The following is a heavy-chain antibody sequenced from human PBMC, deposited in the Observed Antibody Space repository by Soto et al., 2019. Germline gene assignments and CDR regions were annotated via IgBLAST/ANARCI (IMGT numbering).Heavy chain of an antibody. D-gene: IGHD3-10*01. CDR3: AKDRVILWFGELLYPDHAFDI. J-gene: IGHJ3*02. CDR2: ISGSGGST. V-gene: IGHV3-23*01. Sequence: GGSLRLSCAASGFTFSSYAMSWVRQAPGKGLEWVSAISGSGGSTYYADSVKGRFTISRDNSKNTLYLQMNSLRAEDTAVYYCAKDRVILWFGELLYPDHAFDIWGQGTMVTVSS. CDR1: GFTFSSYA.